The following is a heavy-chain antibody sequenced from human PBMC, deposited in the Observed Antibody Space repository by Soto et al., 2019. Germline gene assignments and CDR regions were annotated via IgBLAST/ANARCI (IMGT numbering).Heavy chain of an antibody. V-gene: IGHV4-4*02. CDR2: IYHSGAS. J-gene: IGHJ4*02. CDR1: GDSITSRNW. CDR3: VRDLGTGTDY. D-gene: IGHD1-1*01. Sequence: SETLSLTCAVSGDSITSRNWWSWVRQAPGKGLEWIGEIYHSGASTYNPSLKSRTTMSVDPSNNHFSLKLTSVTAADTAVYFCVRDLGTGTDYWGRGTLVAISS.